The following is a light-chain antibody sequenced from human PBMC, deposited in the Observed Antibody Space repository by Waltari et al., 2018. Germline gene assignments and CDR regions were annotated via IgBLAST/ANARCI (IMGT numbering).Light chain of an antibody. CDR1: QSVSRS. Sequence: EIVLTQSPGTVSLSPGERATLSCRASQSVSRSLAWYQQKPGQAPRLLIYGASSRATGVPDRFSGSGSGTDFSLTISRLEPEDFAVYYCQHYVRLPVSFGQGTKVEIK. CDR3: QHYVRLPVS. V-gene: IGKV3-20*01. J-gene: IGKJ1*01. CDR2: GAS.